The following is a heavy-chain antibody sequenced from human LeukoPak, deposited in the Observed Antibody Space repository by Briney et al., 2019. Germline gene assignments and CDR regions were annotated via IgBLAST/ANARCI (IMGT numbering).Heavy chain of an antibody. CDR2: IYPDDSDT. Sequence: GESLKISCKGSGYSFTSYWIGRVRQMPGKGLELMGIIYPDDSDTKYSPSFQGQVTISVDKSISTAYLQWSSLKASDTAIYYCARHWIYDYWGQGTLVTVSS. CDR3: ARHWIYDY. V-gene: IGHV5-51*01. CDR1: GYSFTSYW. D-gene: IGHD1-7*01. J-gene: IGHJ4*02.